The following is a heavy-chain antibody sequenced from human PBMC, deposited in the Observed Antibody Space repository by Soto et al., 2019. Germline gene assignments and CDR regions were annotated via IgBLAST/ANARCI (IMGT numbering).Heavy chain of an antibody. V-gene: IGHV3-48*02. Sequence: GGFLRLSCKASGFDFSTYSMNWVRQAPGKGLEWISYISMDSDTIHYAASVKGRFTISRDDAENSLYLQMNSLRDEYTATYYCARLYYDYVWGQGTTVTV. CDR3: ARLYYDYV. CDR1: GFDFSTYS. D-gene: IGHD3-3*01. J-gene: IGHJ6*02. CDR2: ISMDSDTI.